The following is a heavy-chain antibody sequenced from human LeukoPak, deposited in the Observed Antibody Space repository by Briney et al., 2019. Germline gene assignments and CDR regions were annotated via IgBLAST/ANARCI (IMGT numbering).Heavy chain of an antibody. CDR2: IYYSGST. CDR3: ARAVYGILTGPHTVDY. V-gene: IGHV4-30-4*01. D-gene: IGHD3-9*01. J-gene: IGHJ4*02. CDR1: GVSISSGDYY. Sequence: PSETLSLTCTVSGVSISSGDYYWSWIRQPPGKGLEWIGYIYYSGSTYYNPSLKSRVTISVDTSKNQFSLKLSSVTAADTAVYYCARAVYGILTGPHTVDYWGQGTLVTVSS.